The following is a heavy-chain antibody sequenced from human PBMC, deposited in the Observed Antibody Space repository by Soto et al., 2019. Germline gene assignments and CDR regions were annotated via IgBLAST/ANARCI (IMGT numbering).Heavy chain of an antibody. Sequence: QVQLQESGPGLVKPSDTLSLTCAVSGYSISSSNWWGWIRQPPGKGLEWIGYIYYSGTTYYNPSRKGRVTMSVDTSKSQFSLRLTSVTAVDPAVYYCARREIQGPIDYWGQGTLVTVSS. CDR3: ARREIQGPIDY. V-gene: IGHV4-28*01. CDR2: IYYSGTT. CDR1: GYSISSSNW. D-gene: IGHD1-26*01. J-gene: IGHJ4*02.